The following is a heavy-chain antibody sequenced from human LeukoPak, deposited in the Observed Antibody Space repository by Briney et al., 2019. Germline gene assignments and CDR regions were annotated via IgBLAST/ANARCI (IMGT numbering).Heavy chain of an antibody. CDR1: GDSISTSGYY. D-gene: IGHD2-15*01. CDR3: ARDCPAYCNGGSCYYYYYMDV. J-gene: IGHJ6*03. CDR2: IYYTETA. V-gene: IGHV4-39*07. Sequence: SETLSLTCTVSGDSISTSGYYWGWVRQPPGKGLEWIGSIYYTETAYYNPSLKSRVTISVDTSKNHFSLNLSSVTAADTAVYYCARDCPAYCNGGSCYYYYYMDVWGKGTTVTVSS.